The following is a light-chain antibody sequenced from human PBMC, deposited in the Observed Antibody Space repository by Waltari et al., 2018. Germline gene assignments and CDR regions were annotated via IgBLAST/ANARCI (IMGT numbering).Light chain of an antibody. CDR1: SPNIGSNF. Sequence: QSVLTQPPSASGTPGQRVTISCSGSSPNIGSNFVYWYQQLPGTAPKLLIYRNTPRPSGVPDRVSGSKSGRSASLAISVLRSEDEADYYGAAWDDSLSGPVFGGGTKLTVL. V-gene: IGLV1-47*01. J-gene: IGLJ2*01. CDR2: RNT. CDR3: AAWDDSLSGPV.